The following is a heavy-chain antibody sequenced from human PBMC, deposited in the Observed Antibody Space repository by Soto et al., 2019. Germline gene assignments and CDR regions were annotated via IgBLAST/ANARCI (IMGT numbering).Heavy chain of an antibody. J-gene: IGHJ6*02. CDR3: AKGHAFRGWHYHGMDV. Sequence: VGSLRLSCAASGFTFSSYAMSWVRQAPGKGLEWVSAISGSGGSTYYADSVKGRFTISRDNSKNTLYLQMNSLRAEDTAVYYCAKGHAFRGWHYHGMDVWGQGTTVTVSS. CDR2: ISGSGGST. D-gene: IGHD3-16*01. V-gene: IGHV3-23*01. CDR1: GFTFSSYA.